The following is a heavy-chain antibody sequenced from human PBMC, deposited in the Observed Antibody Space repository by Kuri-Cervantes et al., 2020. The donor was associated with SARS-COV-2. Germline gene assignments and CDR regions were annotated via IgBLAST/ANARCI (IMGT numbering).Heavy chain of an antibody. J-gene: IGHJ4*02. CDR3: ARNNYYEESFDY. CDR1: GFTFSSYA. D-gene: IGHD1-26*01. Sequence: ESLKISCAASGFTFSSYAMSWVRQAPGKGLEWVSAISGSGGSTYYADSVQGRFIISRDNTKNSVYLQLNSLRAKDTAVYYCARNNYYEESFDYWGQGTLVTVSS. V-gene: IGHV3-23*01. CDR2: ISGSGGST.